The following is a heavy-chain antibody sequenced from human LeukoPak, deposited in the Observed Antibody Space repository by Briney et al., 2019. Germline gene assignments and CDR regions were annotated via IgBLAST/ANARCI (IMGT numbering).Heavy chain of an antibody. Sequence: SSETLSLTCTVSGRSINCYYWGWVRQSPGKGLEWIGRIYTTGTTQYNPSLKSRVTMSVDTSTNQFSLNLRSMTAADTAVYFCGRQGYTASYYFLDYWSQGTLVTVS. CDR1: GRSINCYY. CDR2: IYTTGTT. J-gene: IGHJ4*02. D-gene: IGHD1-26*01. CDR3: GRQGYTASYYFLDY. V-gene: IGHV4-4*07.